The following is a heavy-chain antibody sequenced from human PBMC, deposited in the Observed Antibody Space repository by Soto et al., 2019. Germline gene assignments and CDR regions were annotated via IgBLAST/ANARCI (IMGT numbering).Heavy chain of an antibody. CDR3: STNFAMNV. J-gene: IGHJ6*02. D-gene: IGHD3-9*01. V-gene: IGHV6-1*01. Sequence: SQNRSITCASSWDSVASNSAAWKWIRQSPSRGLEWLGRTYYSTKWYNDYAESVKSRITIDPDTSKNQFSLHLNSVTPEDTAVYYCSTNFAMNVWGHGTTVNVSS. CDR2: TYYSTKWYN. CDR1: WDSVASNSAA.